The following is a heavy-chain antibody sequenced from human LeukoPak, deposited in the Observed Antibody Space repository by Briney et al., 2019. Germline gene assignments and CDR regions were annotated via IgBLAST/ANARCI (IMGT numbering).Heavy chain of an antibody. D-gene: IGHD2-15*01. CDR3: ARGSRSPRYCSGGSCYCPSCGMDV. CDR1: GGSFSGHY. Sequence: PSETLSLTCAVYGGSFSGHYWSWIRQPPGKGLEWIGEINHSGSTNYNPSLKSRVTISVDTSKNQFSLKLSSVTAADTAVYYCARGSRSPRYCSGGSCYCPSCGMDVWGQGTTVTVSS. V-gene: IGHV4-34*01. J-gene: IGHJ6*02. CDR2: INHSGST.